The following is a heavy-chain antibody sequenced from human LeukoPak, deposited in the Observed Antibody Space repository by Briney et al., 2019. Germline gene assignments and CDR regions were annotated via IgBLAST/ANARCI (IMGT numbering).Heavy chain of an antibody. J-gene: IGHJ6*02. Sequence: KPSETLSLTCTVSGGSISSYYWSWIRQPPGKGLEWIGYIYYSGSTNYNPSLKSRVTISVDTSKNQFSLKLSSVTAADTAVYYCARLPTYYDILPTGGMDVWGQGTTATVSS. CDR1: GGSISSYY. D-gene: IGHD3-9*01. CDR3: ARLPTYYDILPTGGMDV. CDR2: IYYSGST. V-gene: IGHV4-59*08.